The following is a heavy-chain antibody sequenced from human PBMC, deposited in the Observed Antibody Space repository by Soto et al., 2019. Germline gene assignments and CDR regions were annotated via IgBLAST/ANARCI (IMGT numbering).Heavy chain of an antibody. CDR2: ISAYNGNT. CDR1: GYTFTSYG. J-gene: IGHJ4*02. CDR3: ARVGSPHDYGDTTGDY. D-gene: IGHD4-17*01. V-gene: IGHV1-18*01. Sequence: QVQLVQSGAEVKKPGASVKVSCKASGYTFTSYGISWVRQAPGQGLEWMGWISAYNGNTNYAQKLQGRVTMTTDTSTSTASMELRSLRSDDTAVDYCARVGSPHDYGDTTGDYWGQGTLVTVSS.